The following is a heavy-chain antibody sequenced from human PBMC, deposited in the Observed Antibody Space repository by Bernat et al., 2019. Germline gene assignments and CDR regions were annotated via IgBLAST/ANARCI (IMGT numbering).Heavy chain of an antibody. CDR3: ARDQMVAVAGNGDDAFDI. CDR1: GFTFSSYG. J-gene: IGHJ3*02. D-gene: IGHD6-19*01. V-gene: IGHV3-33*08. Sequence: VQLVESGGGLVQPGGFRRLSCVGSGFTFSSYGMHWVRQAPGKGLEWGAVIWYDGSNKYYADFVKRRFTTARDKSKNPLYMHRNSLGGEHTAVYYGARDQMVAVAGNGDDAFDIWGQGRMVTVSS. CDR2: IWYDGSNK.